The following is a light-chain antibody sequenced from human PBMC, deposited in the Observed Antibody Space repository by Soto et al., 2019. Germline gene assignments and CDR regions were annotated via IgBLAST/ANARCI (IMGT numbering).Light chain of an antibody. V-gene: IGLV2-14*01. CDR2: EVR. J-gene: IGLJ3*02. CDR1: MRDVGAYNL. Sequence: QSALTQPASVSGSAGQSITISCSGTMRDVGAYNLVSWYQQHPGTAPKLIIYEVRNRPSGISSRFSGSRSGNTASLTISWRHPEDEGDYYCSAYTARSNLVVGVGTKVTVL. CDR3: SAYTARSNLV.